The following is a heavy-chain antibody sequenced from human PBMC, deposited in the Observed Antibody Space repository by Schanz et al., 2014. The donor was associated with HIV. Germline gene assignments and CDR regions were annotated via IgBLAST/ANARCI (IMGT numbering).Heavy chain of an antibody. CDR1: GFTFSSYA. J-gene: IGHJ6*02. D-gene: IGHD4-4*01. V-gene: IGHV3-23*04. Sequence: VQLVESGGGVVQPGGSLRLSCAASGFTFSSYAMSWVRQAPGKGLEWVSAISGSGGSTYYADSVKGRFTISRDNSKNTLFLQMNSLRAEDTAVYYCARVEGPPTFYYYYYGSDVWGQGTAVTVSS. CDR2: ISGSGGST. CDR3: ARVEGPPTFYYYYYGSDV.